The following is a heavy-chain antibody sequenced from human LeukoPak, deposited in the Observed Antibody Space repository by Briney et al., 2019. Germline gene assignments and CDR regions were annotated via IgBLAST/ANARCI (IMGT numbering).Heavy chain of an antibody. CDR2: INHSGST. D-gene: IGHD6-19*01. CDR3: ARSRYSSGRYCDY. Sequence: PSETLSLTCAVYGGSFSGYYWSWIRQPPGKGLEWIGEINHSGSTNYNPSLKSRVTISVDTSKNQFSLKLSSVTAADTAVYYCARSRYSSGRYCDYWGQGTLVTVSS. J-gene: IGHJ4*02. CDR1: GGSFSGYY. V-gene: IGHV4-34*01.